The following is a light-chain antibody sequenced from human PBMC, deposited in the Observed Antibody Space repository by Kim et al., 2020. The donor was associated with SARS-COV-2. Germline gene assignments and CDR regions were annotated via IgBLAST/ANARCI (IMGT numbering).Light chain of an antibody. Sequence: PGQSVTPACTATRSDIGAHTSVTWYQQRPRTAPTPMILEVTPRPSGVPDRFSGPKSGNTASLTISGLQAGHVADVYCSSYACVRYFFATGTKVTFL. CDR1: RSDIGAHTS. CDR3: SSYACVRYF. V-gene: IGLV2-8*01. CDR2: EVT. J-gene: IGLJ1*01.